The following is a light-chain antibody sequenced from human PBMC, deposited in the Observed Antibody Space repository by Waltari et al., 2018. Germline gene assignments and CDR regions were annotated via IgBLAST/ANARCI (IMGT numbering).Light chain of an antibody. CDR2: AAS. CDR1: QNINNY. J-gene: IGKJ4*01. CDR3: QQGYRTPLT. Sequence: TCRASQNINNYLNWYQQRPGKAPKRLIYAASTLQSGAPSRFGGSGSGTDFTLAITSLQPEDFATYFCQQGYRTPLTFGGGTKVEIK. V-gene: IGKV1-39*01.